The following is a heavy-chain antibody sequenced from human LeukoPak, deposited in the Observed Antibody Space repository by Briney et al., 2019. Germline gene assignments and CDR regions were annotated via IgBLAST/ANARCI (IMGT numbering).Heavy chain of an antibody. Sequence: PSETLSLTCTVSGGSISSYYWSWIRQPPGKGLEWIGHIYYSGSTNYNPSLKSRVTISVDTSKNQFSLKLSSVTAADTAVYYCARNDFWSGFFDYWGQGTLVTVSS. CDR3: ARNDFWSGFFDY. J-gene: IGHJ4*02. V-gene: IGHV4-59*01. D-gene: IGHD3-3*01. CDR1: GGSISSYY. CDR2: IYYSGST.